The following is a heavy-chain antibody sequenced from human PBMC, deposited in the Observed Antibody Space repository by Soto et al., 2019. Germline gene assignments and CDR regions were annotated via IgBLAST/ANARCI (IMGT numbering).Heavy chain of an antibody. CDR1: GGSISSSSYY. Sequence: SETLSLTCTVSGGSISSSSYYWGWIRQPPGKGLEWIGSIYYSGSTYYNPSLKSRVTISVDTSKNQFSLKLSSVTAADTAVYYCARLVWSDYIWGNTMGAFDIWGQGTMVTVSS. J-gene: IGHJ3*02. CDR2: IYYSGST. V-gene: IGHV4-39*01. D-gene: IGHD3-16*01. CDR3: ARLVWSDYIWGNTMGAFDI.